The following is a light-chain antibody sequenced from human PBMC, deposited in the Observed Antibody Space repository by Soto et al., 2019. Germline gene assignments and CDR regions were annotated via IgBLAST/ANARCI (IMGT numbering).Light chain of an antibody. V-gene: IGKV3-15*01. CDR2: GAA. CDR1: QSVSSN. CDR3: KQYDNWPPIT. Sequence: EIVMTQSPATLSVAPGERAALSCRAGQSVSSNLAWYQQKPGQAPRLLIYGAATRVAASPARFSCSGSGTEFTLTISGLQSEDFAVYYCKQYDNWPPITFGQGTRLEIK. J-gene: IGKJ5*01.